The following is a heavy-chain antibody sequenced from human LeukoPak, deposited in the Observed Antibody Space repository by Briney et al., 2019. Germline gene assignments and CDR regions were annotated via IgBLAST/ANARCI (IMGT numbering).Heavy chain of an antibody. J-gene: IGHJ3*02. CDR1: GYTFTSYD. V-gene: IGHV1-2*02. CDR3: ASVGSGYYRAFDI. Sequence: ASVKVSCKASGYTFTSYDINWVRQAPGQGLEWMGWINPNSGGTNYAQKFQGRVTMTRDTSISTAYMELSRLRSDDTAVYYCASVGSGYYRAFDIWGQGTMVTVSS. CDR2: INPNSGGT. D-gene: IGHD3-22*01.